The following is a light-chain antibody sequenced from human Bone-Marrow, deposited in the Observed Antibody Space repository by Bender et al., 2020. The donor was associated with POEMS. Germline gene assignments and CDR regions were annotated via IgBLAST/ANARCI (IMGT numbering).Light chain of an antibody. CDR1: SSDVGAYNY. CDR3: SSYIRSSALRVV. V-gene: IGLV2-11*01. J-gene: IGLJ2*01. Sequence: QSALTQPRSVSGSPGQSVTISCTGTSSDVGAYNYVSWYQQHPGKAPKLLIYDVSKRPSGVPDRFSGSKSGNTASLTISGLQADDEATYYCSSYIRSSALRVVFGGGTKLTVL. CDR2: DVS.